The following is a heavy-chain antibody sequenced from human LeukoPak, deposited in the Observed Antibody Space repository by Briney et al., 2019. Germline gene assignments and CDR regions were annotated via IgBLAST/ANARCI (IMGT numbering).Heavy chain of an antibody. CDR2: INHSGST. Sequence: PSETLSLTCAVYGGSFSGYYWSWIRQPPGKGLEWIGEINHSGSTNYNPSLKGRVTISVDTSKNQFSLKLSSVTAADTAVYYCARRRLGYCSSTSCYPTNNWFDPWGQGTLVTVSS. J-gene: IGHJ5*02. D-gene: IGHD2-2*01. V-gene: IGHV4-34*01. CDR1: GGSFSGYY. CDR3: ARRRLGYCSSTSCYPTNNWFDP.